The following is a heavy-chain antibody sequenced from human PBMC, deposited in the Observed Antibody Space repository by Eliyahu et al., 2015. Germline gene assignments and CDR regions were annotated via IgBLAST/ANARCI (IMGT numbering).Heavy chain of an antibody. CDR3: ARDHALLHGNWFDP. CDR1: GXTFSSYA. CDR2: IIPILGIA. D-gene: IGHD3-22*01. Sequence: QVQLVQSGAEVKKPGASVKVSCKASGXTFSSYAIRWVRQAPGQGLEWMGRIIPILGIANYAQKFQGRVTITADKSTSTAYMELSSLRSEDTAVYYCARDHALLHGNWFDPWGQGTLVTVSS. J-gene: IGHJ5*02. V-gene: IGHV1-69*09.